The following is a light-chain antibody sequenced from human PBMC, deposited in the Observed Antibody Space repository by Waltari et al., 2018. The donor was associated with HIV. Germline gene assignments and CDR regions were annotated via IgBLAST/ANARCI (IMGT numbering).Light chain of an antibody. CDR3: AACDVSLSGSYV. CDR1: SPNIGNTA. CDR2: GNG. J-gene: IGLJ1*01. V-gene: IGLV1-47*01. Sequence: QSVLTQPPSASGTPGRRVTISCSGSSPNIGNTAAYWYQELPGTAPKGLILGNGKRPSGVPDRFSGPNSGTSASLAISGLRSEDEADYYCAACDVSLSGSYVFGTGTKVTVL.